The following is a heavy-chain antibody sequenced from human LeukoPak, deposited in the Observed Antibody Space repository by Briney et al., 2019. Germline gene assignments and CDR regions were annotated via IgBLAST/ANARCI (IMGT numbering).Heavy chain of an antibody. CDR3: AREYYDSGASATFDH. CDR2: ISSDRSYI. V-gene: IGHV3-21*03. CDR1: GLTLTDYT. D-gene: IGHD3-22*01. J-gene: IGHJ4*02. Sequence: GGSLRLSCEPSGLTLTDYTMKCVRQAPGKGLEWVSSISSDRSYIKYADSVKGRFSISIDNTKNSLFLEMRSLRIEDILRYICAREYYDSGASATFDHWGQGNLVTISS.